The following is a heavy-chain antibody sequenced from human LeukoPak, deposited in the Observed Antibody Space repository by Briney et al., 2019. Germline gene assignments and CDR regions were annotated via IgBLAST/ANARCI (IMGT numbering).Heavy chain of an antibody. Sequence: SQTLSLTCAISGDSVSSKSAAWNWIRQSPSRGLEWLGRTYYRSRWYNDYALSVKSRITINAETSKNQFSLQLNSVTPEDTAVYYCARSRWNYDNWFDPWGQGTLVTVSS. CDR1: GDSVSSKSAA. V-gene: IGHV6-1*01. CDR3: ARSRWNYDNWFDP. D-gene: IGHD1-7*01. CDR2: TYYRSRWYN. J-gene: IGHJ5*02.